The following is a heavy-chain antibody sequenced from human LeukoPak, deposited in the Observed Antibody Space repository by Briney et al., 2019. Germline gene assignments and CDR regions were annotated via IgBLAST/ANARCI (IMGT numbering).Heavy chain of an antibody. Sequence: GGSLRLSCAASGFTFDDYGMSWVRQAPGKGLERVSGINWNGGSTGYADSVKGRFTISRDNAKNSLYLQMNSLRAEDTALYYCARDGIYCGGDCYFHFDYWGQGTLVTVSS. CDR3: ARDGIYCGGDCYFHFDY. J-gene: IGHJ4*02. CDR2: INWNGGST. D-gene: IGHD2-21*01. V-gene: IGHV3-20*04. CDR1: GFTFDDYG.